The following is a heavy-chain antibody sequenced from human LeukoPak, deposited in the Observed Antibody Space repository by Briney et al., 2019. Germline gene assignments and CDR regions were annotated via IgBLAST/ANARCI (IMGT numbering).Heavy chain of an antibody. D-gene: IGHD2-15*01. V-gene: IGHV4-61*01. CDR3: ARVGDCSGGSCYSGDYYFDY. Sequence: SETLSLTCTVSGGSISSGSYYWSWIRQPPGKGLEWIGYIYYSGSTNYNPSLKSRVTISVDTSKNQFSLKLSSVTAADTAVYYCARVGDCSGGSCYSGDYYFDYWGQGTLVTVSS. CDR1: GGSISSGSYY. CDR2: IYYSGST. J-gene: IGHJ4*02.